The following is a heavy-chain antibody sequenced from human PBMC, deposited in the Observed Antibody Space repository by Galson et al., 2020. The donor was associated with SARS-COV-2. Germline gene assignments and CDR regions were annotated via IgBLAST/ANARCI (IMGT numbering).Heavy chain of an antibody. CDR1: GYTFTSYG. CDR3: ARSTAIVGATYFDY. D-gene: IGHD1-26*01. Sequence: GESLKISCKASGYTFTSYGISWVRQAPGQGLEWMGWISAYNGNTNYAQKLQGRVTMTTDTSTSTAYMELRSLRSDDTAVYYCARSTAIVGATYFDYWGQGTLVTVSS. J-gene: IGHJ4*02. CDR2: ISAYNGNT. V-gene: IGHV1-18*01.